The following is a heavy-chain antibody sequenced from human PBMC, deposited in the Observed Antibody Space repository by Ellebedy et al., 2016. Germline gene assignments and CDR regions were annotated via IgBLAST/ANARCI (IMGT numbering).Heavy chain of an antibody. CDR1: GYTFTSYG. CDR3: ARNWVNYYYMDV. Sequence: ASVKVSXXASGYTFTSYGISWVRQAPGQGLEWMGWISAYNGNTNYAQKLQGRVTMTTDTSTSTAYMELRSLRSDDTAVYYCARNWVNYYYMDVWGKGTTVTVSS. CDR2: ISAYNGNT. V-gene: IGHV1-18*01. D-gene: IGHD7-27*01. J-gene: IGHJ6*03.